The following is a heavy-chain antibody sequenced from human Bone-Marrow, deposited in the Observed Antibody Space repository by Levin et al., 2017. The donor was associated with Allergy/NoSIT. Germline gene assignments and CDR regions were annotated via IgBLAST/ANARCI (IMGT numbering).Heavy chain of an antibody. Sequence: GESLKISCAASGFPFSGYGMHWVRQAPGKGLEWAAVVSSDGSVQYYADSVKGRFTISRDNSKHTLYLQMNSLRPEDAAVYYCTREGQVDKFCFDLWGRGTPVTVSS. CDR1: GFPFSGYG. CDR3: TREGQVDKFCFDL. D-gene: IGHD2-2*01. V-gene: IGHV3-30*03. J-gene: IGHJ2*01. CDR2: VSSDGSVQ.